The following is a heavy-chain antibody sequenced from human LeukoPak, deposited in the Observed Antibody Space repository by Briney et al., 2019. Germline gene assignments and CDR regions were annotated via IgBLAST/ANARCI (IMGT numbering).Heavy chain of an antibody. V-gene: IGHV1-46*01. Sequence: GASVKVSCKASGYTFTSYYMHWVRQAPGQGLEWMGIINPSGGSTSYAQKFQGRVTMTRDMSTSTVYTELSSLRSEDTAVYYCASGGRYCSGGSCYSYNWFDPWGQGTLVTVSS. CDR2: INPSGGST. D-gene: IGHD2-15*01. CDR3: ASGGRYCSGGSCYSYNWFDP. J-gene: IGHJ5*02. CDR1: GYTFTSYY.